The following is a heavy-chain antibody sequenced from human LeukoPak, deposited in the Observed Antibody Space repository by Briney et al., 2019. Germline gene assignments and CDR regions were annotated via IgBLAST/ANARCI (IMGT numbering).Heavy chain of an antibody. CDR2: IKQDGSEK. J-gene: IGHJ4*02. Sequence: PGGSLRLSCAASGFTFSSYWMSWVRQAPGKGLEWVANIKQDGSEKYYVDSVKGRFTISGDNAKNSLYLQMNSLRAEDTAVYYCARLREIPVFGVVTKSTSYFDYWGQGTLVTVSS. V-gene: IGHV3-7*01. CDR3: ARLREIPVFGVVTKSTSYFDY. CDR1: GFTFSSYW. D-gene: IGHD3-3*01.